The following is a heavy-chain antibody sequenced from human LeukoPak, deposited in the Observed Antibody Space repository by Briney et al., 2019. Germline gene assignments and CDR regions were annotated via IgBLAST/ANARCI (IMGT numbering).Heavy chain of an antibody. CDR3: ARELRVRGVDY. CDR1: GFSFSNYW. J-gene: IGHJ4*02. V-gene: IGHV3-7*03. D-gene: IGHD5-12*01. Sequence: PGGSLRLSCAASGFSFSNYWMSWVRQAPGKGLEWVANIKQDGSEKYYVDSVKGRFTISRDNAKNSLYLQMNSLRAEDTAVYYCARELRVRGVDYWGQGTLVTVSS. CDR2: IKQDGSEK.